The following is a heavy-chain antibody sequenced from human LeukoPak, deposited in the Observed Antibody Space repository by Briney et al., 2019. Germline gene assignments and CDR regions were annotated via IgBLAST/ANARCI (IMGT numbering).Heavy chain of an antibody. CDR1: GYKFNSYG. V-gene: IGHV1-2*02. Sequence: ASVKVSCKASGYKFNSYGVTWVRQAPGQGLEWMGWINPTNGIAVYGQAFQGRVTMTRDTSISTAYMEMSRLRSDDTAVYYCARVVAAAGTLDYWGQGTLVTVSS. J-gene: IGHJ4*02. CDR2: INPTNGIA. CDR3: ARVVAAAGTLDY. D-gene: IGHD6-13*01.